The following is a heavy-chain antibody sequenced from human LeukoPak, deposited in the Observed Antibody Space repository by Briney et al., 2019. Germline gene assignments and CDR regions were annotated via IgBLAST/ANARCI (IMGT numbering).Heavy chain of an antibody. J-gene: IGHJ4*02. CDR3: AKGSLGSWYYFDY. V-gene: IGHV3-23*01. CDR1: GFTFVSSA. Sequence: GGSLRLSCAASGFTFVSSAMSSVRQAPGKGPEWVSTFSRSGPDTYYADSVKGRFTIFRDNSKNTLYLQMNSLRAEDTAVYYCAKGSLGSWYYFDYWGQGTLVTVSS. D-gene: IGHD6-13*01. CDR2: FSRSGPDT.